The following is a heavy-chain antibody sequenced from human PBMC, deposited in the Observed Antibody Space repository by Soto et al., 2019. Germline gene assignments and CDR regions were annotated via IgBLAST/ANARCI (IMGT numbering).Heavy chain of an antibody. D-gene: IGHD3-10*01. CDR3: ASDLSGRADV. V-gene: IGHV3-74*02. CDR2: MNEDGGTT. Sequence: EVQLVESGGGLGRPGGSLRLSCAASGFTFSSYWMHWVRQAPGKGLVWVSRMNEDGGTTDDADSVKGRFTISRDNAQKPLYLQMNSLRGEDTAVYYCASDLSGRADVWGHGATVTVS. CDR1: GFTFSSYW. J-gene: IGHJ6*02.